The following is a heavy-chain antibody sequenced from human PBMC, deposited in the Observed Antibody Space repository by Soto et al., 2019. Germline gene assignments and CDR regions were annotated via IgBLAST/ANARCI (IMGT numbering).Heavy chain of an antibody. Sequence: EVQLVESGGVVVQPGGSLRLSCAASGFTFDDYTMHWVRQAPGKGLEWVSLISWDGGSTYYADSVKGRFTISRDNSKNSLYLQMNSLRTEDTALYYCAKSRLRFLEWSIFDYWGQGTLVTVSS. J-gene: IGHJ4*02. D-gene: IGHD3-3*01. CDR2: ISWDGGST. CDR1: GFTFDDYT. CDR3: AKSRLRFLEWSIFDY. V-gene: IGHV3-43*01.